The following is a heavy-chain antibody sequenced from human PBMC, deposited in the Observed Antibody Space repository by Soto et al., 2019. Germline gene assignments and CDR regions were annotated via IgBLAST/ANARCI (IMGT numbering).Heavy chain of an antibody. CDR3: ARGGLWSPAFDY. J-gene: IGHJ4*02. V-gene: IGHV4-61*01. CDR1: GGSVSSGSYY. CDR2: LYYSGST. D-gene: IGHD5-18*01. Sequence: QVQLQESGPGLVKPSETLSLTCTVSGGSVSSGSYYWSWIRQPPGPGLEWIGYLYYSGSTNYNPSLKSRVTISVDTSKNQFYLMLSSVTAADTAVYYCARGGLWSPAFDYWGQGTLVTVSS.